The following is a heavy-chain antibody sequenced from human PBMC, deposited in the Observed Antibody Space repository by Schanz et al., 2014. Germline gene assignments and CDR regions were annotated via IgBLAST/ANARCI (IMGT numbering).Heavy chain of an antibody. Sequence: QVQLVQSGAEVKKPGASVKVSCKSSGYTFTDYHIHWVRQAPGQGLEYMGRINPNSGDTHSAQKFQGRVTMTRDTSSTTAYMELNSLRSDDTAVYYCVRELSGGTFDYWGQGALVTVSS. J-gene: IGHJ4*02. CDR1: GYTFTDYH. V-gene: IGHV1-2*06. CDR2: INPNSGDT. CDR3: VRELSGGTFDY. D-gene: IGHD1-1*01.